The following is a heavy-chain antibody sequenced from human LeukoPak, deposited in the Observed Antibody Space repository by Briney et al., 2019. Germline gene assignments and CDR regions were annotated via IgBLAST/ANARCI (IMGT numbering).Heavy chain of an antibody. CDR3: ARDKGATATRIHYGMDV. Sequence: GGSLRLSCAASGFTFSSYAMSWVRQAPGKGLEWVSVISASGGRTSYADSVKGRFTVSRDNSKNTLYLQMNSLRAEDTALYYCARDKGATATRIHYGMDVWGQGTTVTVSS. J-gene: IGHJ6*02. V-gene: IGHV3-23*01. CDR1: GFTFSSYA. D-gene: IGHD1-26*01. CDR2: ISASGGRT.